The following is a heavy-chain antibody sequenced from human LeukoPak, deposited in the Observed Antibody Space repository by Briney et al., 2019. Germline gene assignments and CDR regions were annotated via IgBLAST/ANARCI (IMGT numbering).Heavy chain of an antibody. V-gene: IGHV1-8*03. J-gene: IGHJ4*02. CDR2: MDPNSGNT. CDR1: GYTFTSYD. Sequence: ASVKVSCKASGYTFTSYDINWVRQATGQGLEWMGWMDPNSGNTGYAQKFQGRVTITRNTSISTAYMELSSLRSEDTAVYYCARGRGSSWPGNYWGQGTLVTVSS. D-gene: IGHD6-13*01. CDR3: ARGRGSSWPGNY.